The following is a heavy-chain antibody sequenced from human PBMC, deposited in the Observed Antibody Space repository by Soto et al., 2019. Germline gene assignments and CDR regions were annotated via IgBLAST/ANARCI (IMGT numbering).Heavy chain of an antibody. J-gene: IGHJ4*02. CDR2: ISYDGSNK. V-gene: IGHV3-30*03. CDR3: ARPPESWSYRGSYFDY. Sequence: QVQLVESGGGVLQPGRSLRLSCAASGFTFSSYGMHWVRQAPGKGLEGVAVISYDGSNKYYADSVKGRFTISRDNSKNTLYLQMNTLRAQDTAVYYCARPPESWSYRGSYFDYWGQGTLVTVSS. D-gene: IGHD3-10*01. CDR1: GFTFSSYG.